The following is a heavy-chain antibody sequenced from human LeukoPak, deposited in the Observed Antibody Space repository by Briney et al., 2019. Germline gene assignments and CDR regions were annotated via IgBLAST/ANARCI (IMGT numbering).Heavy chain of an antibody. CDR3: ARLPYGSFYYYGMDV. D-gene: IGHD3-10*01. Sequence: PSETLSLTCTGSGGSISSYYWSWIRQPPGKGLEWIGYIYYSGSTNYNPSLKSRVTISVDTSKNQFSLKLSSVTAADTAVYYCARLPYGSFYYYGMDVWGQGTTVTVSS. V-gene: IGHV4-59*08. CDR2: IYYSGST. J-gene: IGHJ6*02. CDR1: GGSISSYY.